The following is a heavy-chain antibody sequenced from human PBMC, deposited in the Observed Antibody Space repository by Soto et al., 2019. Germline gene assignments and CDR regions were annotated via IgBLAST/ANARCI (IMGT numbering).Heavy chain of an antibody. V-gene: IGHV1-24*01. CDR1: GYTLTELS. Sequence: GASVKVSCKVSGYTLTELSMHWVRQAPGKGLEWMGGFDPEDGETIYAQKNQGRVNMTEYTSTDTAYMELSSLRSEDTAVYYCATGHYDILTGDQDNDYWGQGTQVTVSS. D-gene: IGHD3-9*01. J-gene: IGHJ4*02. CDR3: ATGHYDILTGDQDNDY. CDR2: FDPEDGET.